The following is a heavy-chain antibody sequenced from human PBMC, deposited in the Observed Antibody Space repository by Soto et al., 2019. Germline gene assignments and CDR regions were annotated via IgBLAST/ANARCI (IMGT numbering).Heavy chain of an antibody. CDR3: ATELSSDYGDYVFGPDQYYFDY. D-gene: IGHD4-17*01. J-gene: IGHJ4*02. V-gene: IGHV3-30*03. CDR1: GFTFSSYG. CDR2: ISYDGSNK. Sequence: GGSLRLSCAASGFTFSSYGMHWVRQAPGKGLEWVAVISYDGSNKYYADSVKGRFTISRDNSKNTLYLQMNSLRAEDTAVYYCATELSSDYGDYVFGPDQYYFDYWGQGTLVTVSS.